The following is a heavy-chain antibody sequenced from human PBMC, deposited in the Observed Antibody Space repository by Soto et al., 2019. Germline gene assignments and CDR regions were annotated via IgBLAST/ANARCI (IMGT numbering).Heavy chain of an antibody. J-gene: IGHJ4*02. CDR3: AKDGVPSLDY. D-gene: IGHD3-10*01. CDR2: ISYDGSNK. Sequence: GGSLRLSCAASGFTFSSYGMHWVRQAPGKGLEWVAVISYDGSNKYYADSVKGRFTISRDNSKNTLYLQMNSLRAEDTAVYYCAKDGVPSLDYWGQGTLVTVSS. CDR1: GFTFSSYG. V-gene: IGHV3-30*18.